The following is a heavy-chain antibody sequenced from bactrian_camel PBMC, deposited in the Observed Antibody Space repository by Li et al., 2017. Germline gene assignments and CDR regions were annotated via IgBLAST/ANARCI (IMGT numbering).Heavy chain of an antibody. CDR3: AAEHATIEDTSPEEVLDFGY. Sequence: DVQLVESGGGSVQPGGSLRLSCAASGFTFVNYHMYWVRQAPGKGFEWVSASLSGDGAAKYADSVKGRFTISSDNDNIYLQMNSLKPADTAMYFCAAEHATIEDTSPEEVLDFGYRGQGTQVTVS. V-gene: IGHV3S40*01. CDR2: SLSGDGAA. J-gene: IGHJ6*01. D-gene: IGHD2*01. CDR1: GFTFVNYH.